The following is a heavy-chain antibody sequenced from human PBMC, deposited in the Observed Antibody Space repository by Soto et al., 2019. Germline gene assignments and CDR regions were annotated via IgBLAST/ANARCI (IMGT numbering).Heavy chain of an antibody. V-gene: IGHV3-23*01. Sequence: EVQLLESGGAPVQSGGSLRLSCVASGFTFENYAMSWVRQAPGKGLEWVSAISGSGGTTYYSDSVKGRFTISRDKSKNTVYLQMNDLRVEDAAEYFCAKDSWAIFGVHAGEYYAMGVWGQWTTVTVAS. D-gene: IGHD3-3*01. J-gene: IGHJ6*02. CDR3: AKDSWAIFGVHAGEYYAMGV. CDR1: GFTFENYA. CDR2: ISGSGGTT.